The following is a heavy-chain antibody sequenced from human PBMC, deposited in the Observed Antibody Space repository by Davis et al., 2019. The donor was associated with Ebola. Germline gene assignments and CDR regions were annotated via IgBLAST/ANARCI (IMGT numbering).Heavy chain of an antibody. CDR3: AGPHSSGWYFQY. CDR2: ISHDGSNT. CDR1: GFTFSTYA. J-gene: IGHJ4*02. V-gene: IGHV3-30-3*01. Sequence: GESLKISCAASGFTFSTYAMHWVRQAPGKGLEWVTVISHDGSNTKHADSVKGRFTISRDNSKSTLYLQMNSLRPEDTATYYCAGPHSSGWYFQYWGQGSLVTVSS. D-gene: IGHD6-19*01.